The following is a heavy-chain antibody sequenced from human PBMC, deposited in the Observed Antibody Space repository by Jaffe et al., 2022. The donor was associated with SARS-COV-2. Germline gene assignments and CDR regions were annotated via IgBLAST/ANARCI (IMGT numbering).Heavy chain of an antibody. CDR3: ARGGGYSSSWYRGNYYYYGMDV. D-gene: IGHD6-13*01. CDR2: INAGNGNT. V-gene: IGHV1-3*01. J-gene: IGHJ6*02. Sequence: QVQLVQSGAEVKKPGASVKVSCKASGYTFTSYAMHWVRQAPGQRLEWMGWINAGNGNTKYSQKFQGRVTITRDTSASTAYMELSSLRSEDTAVYYCARGGGYSSSWYRGNYYYYGMDVWGQGTTVTVSS. CDR1: GYTFTSYA.